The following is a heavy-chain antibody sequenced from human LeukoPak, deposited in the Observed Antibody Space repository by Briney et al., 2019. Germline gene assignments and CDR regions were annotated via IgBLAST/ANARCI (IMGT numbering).Heavy chain of an antibody. CDR2: INHSGST. CDR3: ARQDILTGYLPLDY. D-gene: IGHD3-9*01. CDR1: GGSISSSNW. J-gene: IGHJ4*02. V-gene: IGHV4-4*02. Sequence: SETLSLTCAVSGGSISSSNWWSWVRQPPGKGLEWIGEINHSGSTNYNPSLKSRVTISVDTSKNQFSLKLSSVTAADTAVYYCARQDILTGYLPLDYWGQGTLVTVSS.